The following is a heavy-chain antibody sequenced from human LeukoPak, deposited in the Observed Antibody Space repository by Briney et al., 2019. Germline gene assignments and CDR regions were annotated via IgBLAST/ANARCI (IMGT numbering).Heavy chain of an antibody. CDR3: ARKGDNAFDY. D-gene: IGHD3-16*01. Sequence: PGRSLRLSCAASGFTFSSYGMHWVRQAPGKGLEWVAVISYDGSNKYYADSVKGRFTISRDNSKNTLYLQMNSLRAEDTAVYYCARKGDNAFDYWGQGTLVTVSS. CDR2: ISYDGSNK. CDR1: GFTFSSYG. J-gene: IGHJ4*02. V-gene: IGHV3-30*03.